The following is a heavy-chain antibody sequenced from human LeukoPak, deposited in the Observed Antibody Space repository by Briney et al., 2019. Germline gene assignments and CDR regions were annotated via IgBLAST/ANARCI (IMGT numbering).Heavy chain of an antibody. CDR2: INPNSGGT. CDR3: ARDKGGAAAAEYDY. J-gene: IGHJ4*02. Sequence: ASVKVSCKASGYTFTGYYMHWVRQAPGQGLEWMGWINPNSGGTNYAQEFQGRVTMTRDTSISTAYMELSRLRSDDTAVYYCARDKGGAAAAEYDYWGQGTLVTVSS. CDR1: GYTFTGYY. V-gene: IGHV1-2*02. D-gene: IGHD6-13*01.